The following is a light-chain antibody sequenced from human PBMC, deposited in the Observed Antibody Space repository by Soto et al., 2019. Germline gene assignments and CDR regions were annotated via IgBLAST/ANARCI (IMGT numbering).Light chain of an antibody. J-gene: IGLJ3*02. V-gene: IGLV1-51*01. CDR2: DNG. Sequence: QSVLTQPPSVSAAPGQKVTISCSGASSNIGDNYVSWYQQLPGTAPKLLIYDNGKRPSGIPDRFSGSKSGTSATLGITGLQTGDEADYFCGTWDSSLDAWVFGGGTQLTVL. CDR3: GTWDSSLDAWV. CDR1: SSNIGDNY.